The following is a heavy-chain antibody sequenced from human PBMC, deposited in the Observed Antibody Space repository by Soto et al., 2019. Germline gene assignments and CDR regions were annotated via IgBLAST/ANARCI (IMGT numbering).Heavy chain of an antibody. J-gene: IGHJ5*02. D-gene: IGHD6-19*01. CDR2: IIPIFGTA. CDR1: GGTFSSYA. Sequence: QVQLVQSGAEVKKPGSSVKVSCKASGGTFSSYAISWVRQAPGQGLEWMGGIIPIFGTANYAQKFQGRVTITADESTSTAYMELSSLRSEDTAVYYCARDGAHSIAVAGTGWFDPWGQGTLVTVSS. CDR3: ARDGAHSIAVAGTGWFDP. V-gene: IGHV1-69*01.